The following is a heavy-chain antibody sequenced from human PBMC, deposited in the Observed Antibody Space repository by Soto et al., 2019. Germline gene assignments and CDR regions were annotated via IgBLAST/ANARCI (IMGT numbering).Heavy chain of an antibody. CDR3: ARDWSSRATADTEGHY. Sequence: QVQLVQSGAEVKKPGASVKVSCKASGYTFTSYGISWVRQAPGQGLEWMGWISAYNGNTNYAQKLQGRVTMTTDTPTITAYMELRSLRPDNTAVYYCARDWSSRATADTEGHYWGQGTLITVSS. CDR1: GYTFTSYG. V-gene: IGHV1-18*01. J-gene: IGHJ4*02. D-gene: IGHD6-13*01. CDR2: ISAYNGNT.